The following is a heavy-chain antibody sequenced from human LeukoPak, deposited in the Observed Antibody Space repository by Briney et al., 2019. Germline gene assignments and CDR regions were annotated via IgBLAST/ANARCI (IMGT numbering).Heavy chain of an antibody. D-gene: IGHD2-2*01. CDR1: GGSFSGYY. CDR3: ARAIRRLYYYYYMDV. J-gene: IGHJ6*03. V-gene: IGHV4-34*01. Sequence: SETLSLTCAVYGGSFSGYYWSWIRPPPGKGLEWIGEINHSGSTNYNPSLKSRVTISVDTSKNQFSLKLSSVTAADTAVYYCARAIRRLYYYYYMDVWGKGTTVTVSS. CDR2: INHSGST.